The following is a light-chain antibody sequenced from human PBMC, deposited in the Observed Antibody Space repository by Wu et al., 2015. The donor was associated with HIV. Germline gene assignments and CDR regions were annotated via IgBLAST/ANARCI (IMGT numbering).Light chain of an antibody. Sequence: EIVLTQSPGTLSLSPGERATLSCRASQSVSSSYLAWYQQKPGQAPRLLIYGASSRATGIPDRFSGSGSGTDFTLTINRLGPEDSAVYYCQQYGRSPWTFGQGTKVEIK. CDR1: QSVSSSY. CDR2: GAS. V-gene: IGKV3-20*01. CDR3: QQYGRSPWT. J-gene: IGKJ1*01.